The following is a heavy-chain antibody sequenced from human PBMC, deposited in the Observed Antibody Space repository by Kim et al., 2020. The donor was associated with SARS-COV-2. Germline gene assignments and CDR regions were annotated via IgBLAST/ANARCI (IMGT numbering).Heavy chain of an antibody. J-gene: IGHJ4*01. CDR1: GVSISSGAFY. CDR2: ISYGGSG. CDR3: ATSEMWRAIWAFD. Sequence: SETLSLTCTVSGVSISSGAFYWSWIRQSPRMGLEWIAYISYGGSGYSNPSFKSRASISLDPSKKRFALSLTSVTAADTATYYCATSEMWRAIWAFD. D-gene: IGHD3-16*01. V-gene: IGHV4-30-4*01.